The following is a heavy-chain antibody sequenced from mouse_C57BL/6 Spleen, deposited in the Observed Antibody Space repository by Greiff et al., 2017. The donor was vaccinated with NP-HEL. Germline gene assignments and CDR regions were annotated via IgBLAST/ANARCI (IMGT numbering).Heavy chain of an antibody. CDR3: ARHYYGSLYYFDY. J-gene: IGHJ2*01. CDR2: IYPRSGNT. D-gene: IGHD1-1*01. V-gene: IGHV1-81*01. Sequence: VQLQQSGAELARPGASVKLSCKASGYTFTSYGISWVKQRTGQGLEWIGEIYPRSGNTYYNEKFKGKATLTADKSSSTAYMELRSLTSEDSAVYFCARHYYGSLYYFDYSGQGTTLTVSS. CDR1: GYTFTSYG.